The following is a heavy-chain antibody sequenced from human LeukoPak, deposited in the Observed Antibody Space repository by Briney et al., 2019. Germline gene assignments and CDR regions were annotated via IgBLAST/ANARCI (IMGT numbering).Heavy chain of an antibody. Sequence: ASVKVSCKASGHTFTGYYLHWVRQAPGQGLEWVGWINPNSGDTYYAQKFQGGVTMTRDTSISTVYMELSRLRSDDTAVYFCSREDYWGQGTLVTVSS. V-gene: IGHV1-2*02. CDR3: SREDY. CDR2: INPNSGDT. J-gene: IGHJ4*02. CDR1: GHTFTGYY.